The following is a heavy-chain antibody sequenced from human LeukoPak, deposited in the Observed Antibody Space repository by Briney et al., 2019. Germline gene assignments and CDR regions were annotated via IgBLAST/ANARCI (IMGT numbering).Heavy chain of an antibody. CDR3: AREYSSSCLDF. Sequence: SCKASXYTFTGNYIHWVRQAPGQGREWMGWINPNSGGTNYAQKFQGWVTMTRDTSISTAYMELSRLKSDDTAVYYCAREYSSSCLDFWGQGTLVTVSS. J-gene: IGHJ4*02. V-gene: IGHV1-2*04. CDR2: INPNSGGT. CDR1: XYTFTGNY. D-gene: IGHD6-13*01.